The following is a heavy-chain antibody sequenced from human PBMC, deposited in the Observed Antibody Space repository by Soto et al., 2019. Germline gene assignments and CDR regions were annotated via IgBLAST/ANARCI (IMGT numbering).Heavy chain of an antibody. CDR3: TRDASRDSSARGWFDP. D-gene: IGHD6-13*01. J-gene: IGHJ5*02. Sequence: GGSLRLSCAASGFTFTRYSMNWVRQAPGKGLEWVSSISSTTNYIYYGDSMKGRFTISRDNAKNSLHLQMNSLRAEDTAVYYCTRDASRDSSARGWFDPWGPGTLVTVSS. CDR2: ISSTTNYI. V-gene: IGHV3-21*06. CDR1: GFTFTRYS.